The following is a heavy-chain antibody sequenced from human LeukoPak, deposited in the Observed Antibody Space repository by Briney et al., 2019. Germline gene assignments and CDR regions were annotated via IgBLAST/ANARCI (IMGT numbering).Heavy chain of an antibody. Sequence: SETLSLTCTVSGGSISSYYWSWIRQPPGKGLEWIGEINHSGSTNYNPSLKSRVTVSVDTSKNQFSLKLSSVTAADTAVYYCARDLGLDYWGQGTLVTVSS. CDR3: ARDLGLDY. CDR2: INHSGST. J-gene: IGHJ4*02. CDR1: GGSISSYY. V-gene: IGHV4-34*01. D-gene: IGHD3-16*01.